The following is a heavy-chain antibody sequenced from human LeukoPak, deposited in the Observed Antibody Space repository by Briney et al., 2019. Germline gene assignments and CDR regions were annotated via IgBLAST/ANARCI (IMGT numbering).Heavy chain of an antibody. V-gene: IGHV4-30-4*01. D-gene: IGHD6-6*01. CDR1: GGSISSGDYY. Sequence: TSQTLSLTCTVSGGSISSGDYYWSWIRQPPGKGLEWIGYIYYSGSTYYNPSLKSRVTISVDTSKNQFSLKLSSVTAADTAVYYCGGYSSSPSHWYFGLWGRGTLVTVSS. J-gene: IGHJ2*01. CDR3: GGYSSSPSHWYFGL. CDR2: IYYSGST.